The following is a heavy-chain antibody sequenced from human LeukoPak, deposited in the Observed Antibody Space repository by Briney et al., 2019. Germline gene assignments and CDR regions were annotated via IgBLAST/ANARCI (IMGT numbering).Heavy chain of an antibody. V-gene: IGHV4-4*07. CDR1: GGSISSYY. J-gene: IGHJ3*02. CDR3: ARENKYYYDSSGYYNDAFDI. Sequence: SETLSLTCTVSGGSISSYYWSWIRQPAGPGLEWIGRIYTSWSTNYNPSLKRRVTVSVYTSKNQFSLKLSSVTAADTAVYYCARENKYYYDSSGYYNDAFDIWGQGTMVTVSS. CDR2: IYTSWST. D-gene: IGHD3-22*01.